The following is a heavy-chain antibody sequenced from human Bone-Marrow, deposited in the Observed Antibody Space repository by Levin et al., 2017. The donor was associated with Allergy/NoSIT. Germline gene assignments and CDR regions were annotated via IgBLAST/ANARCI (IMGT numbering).Heavy chain of an antibody. CDR3: AKGVEGMDV. CDR2: ISGSGGST. V-gene: IGHV3-23*01. J-gene: IGHJ6*02. Sequence: GESLKISCAASGFTFSSYAMSWVRQAPGKGLEWVSAISGSGGSTYYADSVKGRFTISRDNSKNTLYLQMNSLRAEDTAVYYCAKGVEGMDVWGQGTTVTVSS. CDR1: GFTFSSYA. D-gene: IGHD3-3*01.